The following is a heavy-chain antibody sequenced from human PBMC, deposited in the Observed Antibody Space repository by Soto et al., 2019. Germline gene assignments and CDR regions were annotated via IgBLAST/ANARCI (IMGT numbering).Heavy chain of an antibody. Sequence: SETLSLTCAVYGGSFSGYYWSWIRQPLGKGLEWIGEINHSGSTNYNPSLKSRVTISVDTSKNQFSLKLSSVTAADTAVYYCARGAPKRTYYGILTGYYPSYYYYYYGMDVWGQGTTVTVSS. D-gene: IGHD3-9*01. CDR2: INHSGST. J-gene: IGHJ6*02. CDR3: ARGAPKRTYYGILTGYYPSYYYYYYGMDV. CDR1: GGSFSGYY. V-gene: IGHV4-34*01.